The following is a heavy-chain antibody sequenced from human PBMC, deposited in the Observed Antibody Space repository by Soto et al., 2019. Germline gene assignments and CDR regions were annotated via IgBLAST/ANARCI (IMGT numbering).Heavy chain of an antibody. Sequence: QVQLVESGGGVVQPGRSLSLSCAASGFTFSSYAMHWVRQAPGKGLEWVAVISYAGSNKYYADSVKGRFTISRDNSKNTLYLQMNSLRAEDTAVYYCARVPSSSGRAHFDYWGQGTLVTVSS. D-gene: IGHD2-15*01. CDR1: GFTFSSYA. CDR3: ARVPSSSGRAHFDY. V-gene: IGHV3-30-3*01. CDR2: ISYAGSNK. J-gene: IGHJ4*02.